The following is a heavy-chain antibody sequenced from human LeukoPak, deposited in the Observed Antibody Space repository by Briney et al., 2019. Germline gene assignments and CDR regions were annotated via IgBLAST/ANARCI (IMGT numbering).Heavy chain of an antibody. J-gene: IGHJ4*02. Sequence: GGSLRLSCAASGVTFSIDWMSGVREAPGKGLEWGSNIKEDGSEKYYVDSVKGRFTISTDNAKNSLYLQMTSLRAEDTAVYYCARRGGLDIVVVPAATSGVFDYWGQGTLVTVSS. CDR1: GVTFSIDW. CDR3: ARRGGLDIVVVPAATSGVFDY. D-gene: IGHD2-2*03. CDR2: IKEDGSEK. V-gene: IGHV3-7*01.